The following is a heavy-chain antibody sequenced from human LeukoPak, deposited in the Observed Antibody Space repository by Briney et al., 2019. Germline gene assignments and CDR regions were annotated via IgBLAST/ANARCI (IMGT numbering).Heavy chain of an antibody. CDR3: ATDLLAIFGVVPTDY. Sequence: ASVKVSCKASGYTFINYAINWGRQAPGQRLEWMGWINAGNGNTKYSQKFQGRVTITADTSTDTAYMELSSLRSEDTAVYYCATDLLAIFGVVPTDYWGQGTLVTVSS. CDR2: INAGNGNT. V-gene: IGHV1-3*01. D-gene: IGHD3-3*01. CDR1: GYTFINYA. J-gene: IGHJ4*02.